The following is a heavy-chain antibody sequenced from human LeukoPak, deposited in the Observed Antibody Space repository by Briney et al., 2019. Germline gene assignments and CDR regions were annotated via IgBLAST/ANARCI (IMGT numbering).Heavy chain of an antibody. CDR1: GFPFSSYP. V-gene: IGHV3-7*01. J-gene: IGHJ4*02. D-gene: IGHD3-16*02. Sequence: PGGSLRLSCAASGFPFSSYPMSWVRQAPGKGLEWVANIKQDGSEKYYVDSVKGRFTISRDNAKNSLYLQMNSLRAEDTAVYYCARTGYDYVWGSYRFPTYFDYWGQGTLVTVSS. CDR3: ARTGYDYVWGSYRFPTYFDY. CDR2: IKQDGSEK.